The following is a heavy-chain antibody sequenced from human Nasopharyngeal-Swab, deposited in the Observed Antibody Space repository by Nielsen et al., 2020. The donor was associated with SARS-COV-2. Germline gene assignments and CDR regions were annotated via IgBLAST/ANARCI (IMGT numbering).Heavy chain of an antibody. J-gene: IGHJ4*02. D-gene: IGHD6-19*01. Sequence: VRQMPGKGLEWMGRIDPSDSYTNYSPSFQGHVTISADKSISTAYLQWSSLQASDTAMYYCARQYGTGWSNFDYWGQGTLVTVS. V-gene: IGHV5-10-1*01. CDR3: ARQYGTGWSNFDY. CDR2: IDPSDSYT.